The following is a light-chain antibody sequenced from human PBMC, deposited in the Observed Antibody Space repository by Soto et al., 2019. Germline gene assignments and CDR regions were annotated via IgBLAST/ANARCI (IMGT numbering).Light chain of an antibody. V-gene: IGLV2-14*01. CDR1: TSDIGAYNY. J-gene: IGLJ2*01. CDR3: SSYTTISSLDIV. Sequence: QSALTQPASVSGSPGQSITISCTGTTSDIGAYNYVSWYQQIPGNAPKLIIYEVNHRPSGVSNRFSGSKSGSTASLTISRLQGEDEAHYYCSSYTTISSLDIVFGGGTKVTVL. CDR2: EVN.